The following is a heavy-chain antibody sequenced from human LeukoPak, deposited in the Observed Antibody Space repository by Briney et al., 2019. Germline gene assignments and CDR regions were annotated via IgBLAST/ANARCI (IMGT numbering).Heavy chain of an antibody. D-gene: IGHD3-3*01. CDR3: ARDFSRFDY. CDR1: GFAFSSYA. CDR2: ISYDGSNK. V-gene: IGHV3-30-3*01. J-gene: IGHJ4*02. Sequence: GRSLRLSCAASGFAFSSYAMHWVRQAPGKGLEWVAVISYDGSNKYYADSVKGRFTISRDNSKNTLYLQMNSLRAEDTAVYYCARDFSRFDYWGQGTLVTVSS.